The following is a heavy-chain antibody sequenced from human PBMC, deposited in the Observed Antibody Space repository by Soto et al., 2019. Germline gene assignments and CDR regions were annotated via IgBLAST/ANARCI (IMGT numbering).Heavy chain of an antibody. CDR2: IQSEIDGGTA. V-gene: IGHV3-15*01. D-gene: IGHD4-17*01. Sequence: EVQLVASGGGLVKPGESLRLSCAASGFTLTNARMTWVRQAPGKGLEWVGRIQSEIDGGTADYPAAVKGRFTRSRDDSKTTLHLQLNSLKTEDTAVYYCTTDYGWAFGIWGQGTMVTVFS. CDR1: GFTLTNAR. J-gene: IGHJ3*02. CDR3: TTDYGWAFGI.